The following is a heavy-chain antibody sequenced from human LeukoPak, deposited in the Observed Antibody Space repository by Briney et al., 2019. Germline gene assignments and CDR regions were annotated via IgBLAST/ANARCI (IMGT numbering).Heavy chain of an antibody. Sequence: SETLSLTCIVSGGSVSSGNYYWSWIRQPPGKGPEWIGYIYSSGSTNYNPSLKSRVTISVDTSKNQFSLKLSSVTAADTAVYYCARAGIVARRGGVFDYWGQGTLVTVPS. J-gene: IGHJ4*02. CDR3: ARAGIVARRGGVFDY. D-gene: IGHD6-6*01. CDR2: IYSSGST. CDR1: GGSVSSGNYY. V-gene: IGHV4-61*01.